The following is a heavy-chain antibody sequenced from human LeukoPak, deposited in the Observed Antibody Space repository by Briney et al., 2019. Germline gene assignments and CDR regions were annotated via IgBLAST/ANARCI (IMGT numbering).Heavy chain of an antibody. J-gene: IGHJ4*02. D-gene: IGHD3-22*01. CDR2: INDSGST. CDR1: GGSFSGYY. CDR3: ARADYYDSSGYSIDY. Sequence: PSETLSLTCAVYGGSFSGYYWSLIRRPPGKGLEWIGEINDSGSTNYNPSLKSRVTISVDTSKNQFSLKLSSVTAADTAVYYCARADYYDSSGYSIDYWGQGTLVTVSS. V-gene: IGHV4-34*01.